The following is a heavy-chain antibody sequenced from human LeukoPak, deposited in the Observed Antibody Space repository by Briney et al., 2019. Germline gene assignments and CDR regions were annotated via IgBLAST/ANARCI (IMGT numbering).Heavy chain of an antibody. J-gene: IGHJ4*02. Sequence: ASVKVSFKASGYTVTGYYIHWVRQAPGQRLEWMGWVNPNSGSTNYAQNFQGRITMIRDTSISTAYMEMSRLSSDDTAVYYCARDRTYFDYWGQGTLVTVSS. CDR3: ARDRTYFDY. CDR1: GYTVTGYY. CDR2: VNPNSGST. V-gene: IGHV1-2*02.